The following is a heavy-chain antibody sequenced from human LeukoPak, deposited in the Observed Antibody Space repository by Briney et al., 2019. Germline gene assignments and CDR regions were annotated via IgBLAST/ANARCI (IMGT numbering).Heavy chain of an antibody. Sequence: SVKVSCKASGYTFTSYDINWVRQATGQGLELMGWMNPNSGNTGYAQKFQGRVTMTRNTSISTAYMELSSLRSEDTAVYYCARATTVTRVRGARRFDPWGQGTLVTVSS. CDR1: GYTFTSYD. V-gene: IGHV1-8*01. D-gene: IGHD4-17*01. CDR3: ARATTVTRVRGARRFDP. CDR2: MNPNSGNT. J-gene: IGHJ5*02.